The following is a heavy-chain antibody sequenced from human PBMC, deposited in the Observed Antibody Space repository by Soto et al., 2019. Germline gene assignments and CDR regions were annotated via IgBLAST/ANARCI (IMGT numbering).Heavy chain of an antibody. J-gene: IGHJ6*02. D-gene: IGHD1-26*01. CDR1: GGTFSSYA. V-gene: IGHV1-69*13. CDR3: ASGGWELLYYYGMDV. CDR2: IIPIFGTA. Sequence: GASVKVSCKASGGTFSSYAISWVRQAPGRGLEWMGGIIPIFGTANYAQKFQGRVTITADESTSTAYMELSSLRSEETAVYYCASGGWELLYYYGMDVWGQGTTVTVSS.